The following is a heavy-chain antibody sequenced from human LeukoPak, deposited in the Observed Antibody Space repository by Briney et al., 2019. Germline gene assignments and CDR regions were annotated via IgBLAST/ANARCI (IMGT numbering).Heavy chain of an antibody. V-gene: IGHV4-59*01. CDR2: IYYSGST. Sequence: SETLSLTCTVSGGSISSYYWSWIRQPPGKGLEWIGYIYYSGSTNYNPSLKSRVTISVDTSKNQFSLKLRSVTAADTAVYYCADAYCSGGSCYSVYWGQGTLVTVSS. CDR3: ADAYCSGGSCYSVY. CDR1: GGSISSYY. J-gene: IGHJ4*02. D-gene: IGHD2-15*01.